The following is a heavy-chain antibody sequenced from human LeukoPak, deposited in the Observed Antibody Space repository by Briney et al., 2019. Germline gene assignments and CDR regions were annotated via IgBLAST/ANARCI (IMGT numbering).Heavy chain of an antibody. V-gene: IGHV4-34*01. CDR1: GGSFSGYH. J-gene: IGHJ4*02. CDR3: ARAWVVGATPLDY. Sequence: SETLSLTCAVYGGSFSGYHWSWIRQPPGKGLEWIGEINHSGSTNYSPSLKSRVTISVDTSKNQFSLKLSSVTAADTAVYYCARAWVVGATPLDYWGQGTLVTVSS. D-gene: IGHD1-26*01. CDR2: INHSGST.